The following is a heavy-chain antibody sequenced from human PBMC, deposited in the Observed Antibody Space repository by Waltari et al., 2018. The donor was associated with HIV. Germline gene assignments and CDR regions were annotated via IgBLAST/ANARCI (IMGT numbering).Heavy chain of an antibody. Sequence: QVQLVQSGAEVKKPGSSVKVSCKASGGTFSSYAISWVGPAPGHGLEWMGGIIPIFGTANYAQKFQGRVTITADKSTSTAYMELSSLRSEDTAVYYCARPGVVTAKNPPAYYGMDVWGQGTTVTVSS. V-gene: IGHV1-69*06. J-gene: IGHJ6*02. CDR2: IIPIFGTA. D-gene: IGHD2-21*02. CDR1: GGTFSSYA. CDR3: ARPGVVTAKNPPAYYGMDV.